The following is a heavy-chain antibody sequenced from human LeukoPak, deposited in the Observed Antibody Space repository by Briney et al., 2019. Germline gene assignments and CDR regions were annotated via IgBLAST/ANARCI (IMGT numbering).Heavy chain of an antibody. V-gene: IGHV3-30*01. CDR3: ASNLSGFAMGFDI. J-gene: IGHJ3*02. CDR1: GFTFSSYA. D-gene: IGHD5-18*01. Sequence: GRSLRLSCAASGFTFSSYAMHWVRQAPGKGLEWVAVISYDGSNKYYADSVKGRFTISRDNSKNTLYLQMNSLRAEGTAVYYCASNLSGFAMGFDIWGQGTMVTVSS. CDR2: ISYDGSNK.